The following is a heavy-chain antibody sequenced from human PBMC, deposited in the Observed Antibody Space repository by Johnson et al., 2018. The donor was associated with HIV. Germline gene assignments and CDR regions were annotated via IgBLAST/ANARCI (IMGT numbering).Heavy chain of an antibody. V-gene: IGHV3-66*02. CDR2: IYSGGST. CDR3: ARACRDGYTCDAFDI. Sequence: VQLVESGGGVVRPGGSLRLSCAASGFTFDDYAMHWVRQAPGKGLEWVSGIYSGGSTYYADSVKGRFIISRDNSKNTLYLQMNSLRAEDTAVYYCARACRDGYTCDAFDIWGQGTMVTVSS. D-gene: IGHD5-24*01. CDR1: GFTFDDYA. J-gene: IGHJ3*02.